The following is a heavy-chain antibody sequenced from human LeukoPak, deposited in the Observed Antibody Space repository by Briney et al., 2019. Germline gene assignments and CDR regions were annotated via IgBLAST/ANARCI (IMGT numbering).Heavy chain of an antibody. CDR3: ARVGFPYYFDY. J-gene: IGHJ4*02. Sequence: TGGSLRLSCAASGFTFSSYWMSWVRQAPGKGLEWVANIKQDGSERYYVDSVKGRFTISRDNAKNSLYLQMNSLRAEDTAVYYCARVGFPYYFDYWGQGTLVTVSS. D-gene: IGHD3-10*01. CDR1: GFTFSSYW. V-gene: IGHV3-7*01. CDR2: IKQDGSER.